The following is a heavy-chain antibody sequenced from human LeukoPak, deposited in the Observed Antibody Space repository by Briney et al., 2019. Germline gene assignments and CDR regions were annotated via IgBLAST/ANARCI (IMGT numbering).Heavy chain of an antibody. CDR3: ARDRVGASD. CDR2: ISSASRTM. V-gene: IGHV3-21*01. J-gene: IGHJ4*02. CDR1: GFTFSTST. D-gene: IGHD1-26*01. Sequence: GGSLRLSCAASGFTFSTSTMNWVRQAPGKGLQWVSSISSASRTMYYADSVKGRFTISRDNAEHSLYLQMNSLRAEDTAVYYCARDRVGASDWGQGTLVTVSS.